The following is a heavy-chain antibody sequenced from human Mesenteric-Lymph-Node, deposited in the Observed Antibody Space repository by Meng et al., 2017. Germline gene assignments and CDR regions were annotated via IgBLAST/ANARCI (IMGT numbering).Heavy chain of an antibody. Sequence: ASVKVSCKASGYTFTGYYMHWVRQAPGQGLEWMGWISAYNGNTNYAQKLQGRVTMTTDTSTSTAYMELRSLRSDDTAVYYCAREAGIVGATGGNDYWGQGTLVTVSS. CDR1: GYTFTGYY. J-gene: IGHJ4*02. CDR2: ISAYNGNT. CDR3: AREAGIVGATGGNDY. V-gene: IGHV1-18*04. D-gene: IGHD1-26*01.